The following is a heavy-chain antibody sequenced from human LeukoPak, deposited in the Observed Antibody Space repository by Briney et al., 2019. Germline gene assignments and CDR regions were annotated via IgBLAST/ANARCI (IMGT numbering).Heavy chain of an antibody. CDR1: GFTFSDYY. CDR2: ISSSGSTI. Sequence: PGGSLRLSCAASGFTFSDYYMSWIRQAPGKGLEWVSYISSSGSTIYYADSVKGRFTISRDNAKNSLYLQMNSLRAEDTALYYCAKGTYSSVLGGMDVWGQGTTVTVSS. V-gene: IGHV3-11*01. D-gene: IGHD6-19*01. J-gene: IGHJ6*02. CDR3: AKGTYSSVLGGMDV.